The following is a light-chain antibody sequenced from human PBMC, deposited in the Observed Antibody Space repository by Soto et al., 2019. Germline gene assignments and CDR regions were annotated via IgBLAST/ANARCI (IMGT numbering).Light chain of an antibody. CDR3: QQYNTYPRT. CDR2: AAS. J-gene: IGKJ1*01. CDR1: QGISIY. V-gene: IGKV1-16*02. Sequence: DIQMTQSPSSLSASVGDRVTITCRASQGISIYLAWFQQKPGKAPKSLIHAASPLQSRVPSKFSGGGPCTDFTLTIGSLQPEDSSTYFRQQYNTYPRTFGQGTKVEIK.